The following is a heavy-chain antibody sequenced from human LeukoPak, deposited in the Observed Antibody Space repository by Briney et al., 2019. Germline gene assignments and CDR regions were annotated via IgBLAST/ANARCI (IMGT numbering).Heavy chain of an antibody. Sequence: GGSLRLSCAASGFTFSSYAMSWVRQAPGKGLEWVSAISGSGGSTYYADSVKGRFTICRDNSKNTLYLQMNSLRAEDTAVYYCAKVPWIDYYYGMDVWGQGTTVTVAS. J-gene: IGHJ6*02. CDR1: GFTFSSYA. CDR2: ISGSGGST. V-gene: IGHV3-23*01. CDR3: AKVPWIDYYYGMDV. D-gene: IGHD2-2*03.